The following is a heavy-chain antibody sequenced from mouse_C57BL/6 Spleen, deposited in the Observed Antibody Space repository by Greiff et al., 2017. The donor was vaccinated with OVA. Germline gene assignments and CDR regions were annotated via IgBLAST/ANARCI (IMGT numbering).Heavy chain of an antibody. CDR1: GYAFSSSW. CDR2: IYPGDGDT. V-gene: IGHV1-82*01. D-gene: IGHD1-1*02. CDR3: AREGGGGDWYFDV. Sequence: QVQLQQSGPELVKPGASVKISCKASGYAFSSSWMNWVKQRPGKGLEWIGRIYPGDGDTNYNGKFKGKATLTADKSSSTAYMQLSSLTSEDSAVYFCAREGGGGDWYFDVWGTGTTVTVSS. J-gene: IGHJ1*03.